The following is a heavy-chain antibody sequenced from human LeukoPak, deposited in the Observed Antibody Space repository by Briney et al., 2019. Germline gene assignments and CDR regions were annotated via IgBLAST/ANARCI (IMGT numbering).Heavy chain of an antibody. D-gene: IGHD3-3*01. CDR2: IYTSGST. Sequence: SETLSLTCTVSGGSISSGSYYWSWIRQPAGKGLEWIGRIYTSGSTNYNPSLKSRVTISVDTSKNQFSLKLSSVTAADTAVYYCAREQRRLRFLEWSYDAFDTWGQGTMVTVSS. CDR1: GGSISSGSYY. V-gene: IGHV4-61*02. J-gene: IGHJ3*02. CDR3: AREQRRLRFLEWSYDAFDT.